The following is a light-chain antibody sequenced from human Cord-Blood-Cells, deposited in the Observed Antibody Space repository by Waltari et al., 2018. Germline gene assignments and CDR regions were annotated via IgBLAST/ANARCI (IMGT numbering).Light chain of an antibody. CDR2: EVS. J-gene: IGLJ1*01. CDR1: SSDVGSYTL. V-gene: IGLV2-23*02. Sequence: QSAPSHPAAVSGSPGQSLPISCTGTSSDVGSYTLAPWYQQHPGKAPKLMIYEVSKRPSGFSNRFSGSKSGNTASLTISGLQAEDEADYYCCSYAGSSTPYVFGTGTKVTVL. CDR3: CSYAGSSTPYV.